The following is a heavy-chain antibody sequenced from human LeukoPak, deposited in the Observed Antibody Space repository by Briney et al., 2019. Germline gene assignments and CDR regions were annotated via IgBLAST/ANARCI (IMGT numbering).Heavy chain of an antibody. V-gene: IGHV3-7*03. CDR3: ARDRRRRYYGSGSQQTDY. CDR2: IKQDGSEK. D-gene: IGHD3-10*01. J-gene: IGHJ4*02. Sequence: GGSLRLSCAASGFTFSNYWMIWVRQAPGKGLEWVASIKQDGSEKYYVASVKGRFTISRDDAKNSLYLQMNSLRAEDTAVYYCARDRRRRYYGSGSQQTDYWGQGTLVTASS. CDR1: GFTFSNYW.